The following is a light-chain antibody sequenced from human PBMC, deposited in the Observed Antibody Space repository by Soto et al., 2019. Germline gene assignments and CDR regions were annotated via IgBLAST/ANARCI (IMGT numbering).Light chain of an antibody. V-gene: IGKV3-15*01. CDR1: QSVSTN. J-gene: IGKJ2*01. Sequence: EIFLTQSPGNLSLSLWEIATLSCGASQSVSTNVAWYQQIPGQTPRLLIYGASTRATGIPVRFSGSGSGTEFTLTISSLQSEDFAVYYCHQYDDGPYTFGQGTKVDIK. CDR3: HQYDDGPYT. CDR2: GAS.